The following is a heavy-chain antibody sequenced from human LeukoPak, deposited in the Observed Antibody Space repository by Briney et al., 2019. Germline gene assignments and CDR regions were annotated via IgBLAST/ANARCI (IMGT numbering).Heavy chain of an antibody. V-gene: IGHV3-74*01. CDR2: INSDGSSK. CDR3: ARAEGYDSSGYYYPAKYEY. Sequence: GGSLRLSRASSGFTYSRYRMHWVRQPPAKGLVWVSRINSDGSSKNYADSVKGRFTISRDNDNNTLFLQMNRRRAEDTAVYYCARAEGYDSSGYYYPAKYEYWGQGNLVTVSS. CDR1: GFTYSRYR. D-gene: IGHD3-22*01. J-gene: IGHJ4*02.